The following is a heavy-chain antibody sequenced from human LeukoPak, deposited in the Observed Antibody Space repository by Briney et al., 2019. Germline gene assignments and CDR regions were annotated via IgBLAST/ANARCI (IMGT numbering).Heavy chain of an antibody. J-gene: IGHJ4*02. V-gene: IGHV4-34*01. D-gene: IGHD3-22*01. CDR1: GGSFSGYY. CDR3: ALQTYYYDSSGYRPFDY. Sequence: SETLSLTCAVYGGSFSGYYWSWIRQPPGKGLEWIGEINHSGSTNYNPSLKSRGTMSVETYKNKFSLKLSSVTAADTAVYYCALQTYYYDSSGYRPFDYWGQGTLVTVSS. CDR2: INHSGST.